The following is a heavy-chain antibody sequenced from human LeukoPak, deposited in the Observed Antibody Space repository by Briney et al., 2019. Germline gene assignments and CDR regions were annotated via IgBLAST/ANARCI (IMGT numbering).Heavy chain of an antibody. V-gene: IGHV4-39*07. D-gene: IGHD6-19*01. J-gene: IGHJ1*01. CDR2: IYYSGST. Sequence: SETLSLTCTVSGGSISSSRYYGGWIRQPPGKGLEWIGSIYYSGSTYYNPSLKSRVTISVDTSKNQFSLKLSSVTAADTAVYYCARETSSGWYIEYFQHWGQGTLVTVSS. CDR1: GGSISSSRYY. CDR3: ARETSSGWYIEYFQH.